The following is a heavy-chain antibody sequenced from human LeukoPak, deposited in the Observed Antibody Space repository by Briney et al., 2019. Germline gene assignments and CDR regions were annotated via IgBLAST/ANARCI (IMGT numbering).Heavy chain of an antibody. J-gene: IGHJ4*02. CDR2: ISSSSSYI. V-gene: IGHV3-21*01. CDR1: GFTFSSYS. CDR3: ARGRMATTDY. Sequence: GGSLRLSCAASGFTFSSYSMNWVRQAPGRGLEWVSSISSSSSYIYYADSVKGRFTISRDNAKNSLYLQMNSLRAEDTAVYYCARGRMATTDYWGQGTLVTVSS. D-gene: IGHD5-24*01.